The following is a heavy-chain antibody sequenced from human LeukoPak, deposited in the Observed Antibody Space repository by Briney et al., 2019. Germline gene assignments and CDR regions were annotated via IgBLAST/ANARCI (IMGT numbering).Heavy chain of an antibody. D-gene: IGHD4/OR15-4a*01. Sequence: PGGSLRLSCAASGFAFSGYAMTWVRQAPGKGLEWVSLITESGHSTYYTKPVKGRFTISRDNSKNTLYLQMNSLGVEDTGLYFCAKGFACAENRCYGLDSWAQGILVIVSS. CDR2: ITESGHST. J-gene: IGHJ4*02. V-gene: IGHV3-23*01. CDR1: GFAFSGYA. CDR3: AKGFACAENRCYGLDS.